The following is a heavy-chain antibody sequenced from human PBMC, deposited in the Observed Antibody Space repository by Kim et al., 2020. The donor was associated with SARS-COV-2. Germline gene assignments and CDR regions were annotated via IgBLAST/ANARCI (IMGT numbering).Heavy chain of an antibody. V-gene: IGHV3-15*01. J-gene: IGHJ6*02. D-gene: IGHD5-18*01. CDR3: TTPHNSYGYAWYYYGMDV. Sequence: KGRFTISRDDSKNTLYLQMNSLKTEDTAVYYCTTPHNSYGYAWYYYGMDVWGQGTTVTVSS.